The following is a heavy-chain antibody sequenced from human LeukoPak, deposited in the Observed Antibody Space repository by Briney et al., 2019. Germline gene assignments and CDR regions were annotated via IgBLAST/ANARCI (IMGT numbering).Heavy chain of an antibody. D-gene: IGHD3-22*01. Sequence: PSETLSLTCTVSGDSISGYYWSWIRQPPGKGLEWIGYIYYSGSTDYNPSLKSRVTISIDTSKNQFSLKVSSVTAADTAVYYCARGYYDSSGQSDDAFDIWGQGTMVTVSS. CDR2: IYYSGST. V-gene: IGHV4-59*01. CDR3: ARGYYDSSGQSDDAFDI. J-gene: IGHJ3*02. CDR1: GDSISGYY.